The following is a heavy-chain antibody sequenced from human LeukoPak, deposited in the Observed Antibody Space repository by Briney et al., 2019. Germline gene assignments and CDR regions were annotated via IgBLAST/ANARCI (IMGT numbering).Heavy chain of an antibody. V-gene: IGHV1-2*02. CDR2: INPNSGAT. CDR1: VYTFTDYF. CDR3: VRDPIHNSSPSAPGTDGFDP. J-gene: IGHJ5*02. Sequence: ASVTVSCKASVYTFTDYFIHWVRQAPGPGLEWMGWINPNSGATNYAQNFQGRVTMTRDTSITTAYMDLSSLRSDDTAVYYCVRDPIHNSSPSAPGTDGFDPWGQGTLVTVSS. D-gene: IGHD6-13*01.